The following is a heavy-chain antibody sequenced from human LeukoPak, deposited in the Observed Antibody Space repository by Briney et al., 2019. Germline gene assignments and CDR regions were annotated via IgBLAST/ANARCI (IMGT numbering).Heavy chain of an antibody. CDR3: ARRVRLLWFGRSIDYFDY. J-gene: IGHJ4*02. CDR1: GGSISSSSYY. V-gene: IGHV4-39*01. D-gene: IGHD3-10*01. CDR2: IYYSGST. Sequence: PSETLSLTCTVSGGSISSSSYYWGWIRQPPGKGLEWIGSIYYSGSTYYNPSLKSRVTISVDTSKNQFSLKLSSVTAADTAVYYCARRVRLLWFGRSIDYFDYWDQGTLVTVSS.